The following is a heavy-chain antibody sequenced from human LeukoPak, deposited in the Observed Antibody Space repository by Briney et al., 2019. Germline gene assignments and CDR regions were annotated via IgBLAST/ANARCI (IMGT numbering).Heavy chain of an antibody. V-gene: IGHV3-48*03. D-gene: IGHD3-22*01. J-gene: IGHJ4*02. CDR1: GFTFSSYE. Sequence: GGSLRLSCAASGFTFSSYEMNWVRQAPGKGLEWVSYISDSGSTKYYADSVKGRFTISRDNDKNSMYLQMNSLRDEDTAVYECVREGYYDCSGYLGVFDYWGQGTLATVSS. CDR2: ISDSGSTK. CDR3: VREGYYDCSGYLGVFDY.